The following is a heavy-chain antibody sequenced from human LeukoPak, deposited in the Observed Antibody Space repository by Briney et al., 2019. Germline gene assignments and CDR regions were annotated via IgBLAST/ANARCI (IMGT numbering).Heavy chain of an antibody. V-gene: IGHV3-9*01. D-gene: IGHD5-18*01. Sequence: GRSLRLPCAASGFTFDDYAMHWVRQAPGKGLEWVSGISWNSGSIGYADSVKGRFTISRYNAKNSLYLQMDSLRAEDTALFYCAKAFSRGYSYGSSFDYWGQGTLVTVSS. J-gene: IGHJ4*02. CDR1: GFTFDDYA. CDR3: AKAFSRGYSYGSSFDY. CDR2: ISWNSGSI.